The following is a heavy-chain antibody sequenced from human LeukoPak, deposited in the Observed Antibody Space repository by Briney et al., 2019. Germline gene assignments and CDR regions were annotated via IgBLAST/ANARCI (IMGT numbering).Heavy chain of an antibody. CDR2: ISSSSSYI. CDR3: AKDRYYYDSSARFDY. J-gene: IGHJ4*02. D-gene: IGHD3-22*01. Sequence: GGSLRLSCAASGFTFSSYSMNWVRQAPGKGLEWVSSISSSSSYIYYEDSVKGRFTISRDNAKNSLYLQMNSLRAEDTAVYYCAKDRYYYDSSARFDYWGQGTLVTVSS. V-gene: IGHV3-21*04. CDR1: GFTFSSYS.